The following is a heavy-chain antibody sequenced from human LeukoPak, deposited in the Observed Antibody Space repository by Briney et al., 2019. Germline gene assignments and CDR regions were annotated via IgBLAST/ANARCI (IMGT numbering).Heavy chain of an antibody. V-gene: IGHV3-20*04. CDR2: INWNGGST. Sequence: GGSLRLSCAASGFTFDDYGMSWVRQAPGKGLEWVSGINWNGGSTGYADSVKGRFTISRDNAKNSLYLQMNSLRAEDTALYYCARSEPDPAPMLVDYWGQGTLVTVSS. D-gene: IGHD3-10*02. CDR3: ARSEPDPAPMLVDY. J-gene: IGHJ4*02. CDR1: GFTFDDYG.